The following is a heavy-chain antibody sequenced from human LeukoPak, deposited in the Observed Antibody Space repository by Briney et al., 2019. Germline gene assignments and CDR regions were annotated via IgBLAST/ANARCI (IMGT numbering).Heavy chain of an antibody. V-gene: IGHV4-34*09. D-gene: IGHD2-2*01. CDR1: GGSFSGYY. CDR3: ARRLGRWPAARSRPWGHFDY. CDR2: IYDSEST. J-gene: IGHJ4*02. Sequence: SETLSFTCAVYGGSFSGYYWSWIRQPPGKGLEWIGYIYDSESTSFNPSLKSRVTISVDTSRNQFSLTLNSVTAADTAVYYCARRLGRWPAARSRPWGHFDYWGQGTLVTVSS.